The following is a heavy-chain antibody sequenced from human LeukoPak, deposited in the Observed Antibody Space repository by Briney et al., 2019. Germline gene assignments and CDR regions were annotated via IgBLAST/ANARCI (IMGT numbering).Heavy chain of an antibody. J-gene: IGHJ4*02. D-gene: IGHD7-27*01. CDR2: IYYSGST. CDR1: GGSISSYY. CDR3: ARDPGLGFDY. Sequence: SETLSLTCTVSGGSISSYYWSWIRQPPGKGLEWIGYIYYSGSTNYNPSLKSRVTISVDTSKNQFPLKLSSVTAADTAVYYCARDPGLGFDYWGQGTLVTVSS. V-gene: IGHV4-59*01.